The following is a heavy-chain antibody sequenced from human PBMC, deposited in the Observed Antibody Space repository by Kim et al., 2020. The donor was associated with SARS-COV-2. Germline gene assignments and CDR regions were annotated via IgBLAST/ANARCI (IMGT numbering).Heavy chain of an antibody. Sequence: GGSLRLSCAASGFTVSSSYMSWVRQAPGKGLAWVSLIYSGGSSDYADSVKGRFTVSRDNSKNTLYLQMNSLRAEDTALYYCASLKPGRSYYAFDIWGQGTMVTVSS. D-gene: IGHD3-10*01. CDR2: IYSGGSS. CDR1: GFTVSSSY. J-gene: IGHJ3*02. CDR3: ASLKPGRSYYAFDI. V-gene: IGHV3-53*01.